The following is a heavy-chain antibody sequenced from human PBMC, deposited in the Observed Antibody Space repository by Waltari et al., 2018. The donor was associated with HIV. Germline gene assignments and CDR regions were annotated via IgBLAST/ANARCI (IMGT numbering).Heavy chain of an antibody. CDR1: GDCVPRHIAA. Sequence: QVQLQQSGPGLVKPSQTLPRTCAISGDCVPRHIAAWHWTRQTPSRGLAWLGRTYYRSKWYNDYAVSVKSRITMNPDTSKNQFPLQLNSVTPEDKAVYYCARSRAALGWWAFFDYWGQGTLVTVSS. V-gene: IGHV6-1*01. J-gene: IGHJ4*02. CDR3: ARSRAALGWWAFFDY. D-gene: IGHD2-8*02. CDR2: TYYRSKWYN.